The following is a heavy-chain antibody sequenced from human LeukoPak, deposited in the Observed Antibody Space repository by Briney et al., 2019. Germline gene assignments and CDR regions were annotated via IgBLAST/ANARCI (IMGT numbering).Heavy chain of an antibody. J-gene: IGHJ4*02. CDR2: IGGSSGYI. CDR3: ARGQFFDY. Sequence: GGSLRLSCAASGFTFSGYSMNWVRQAPGKGLEWLSSIGGSSGYIYHADSVKGRFTISRDNAKNSLYLQMNSLRDEDTAVYYCARGQFFDYWGQGTLVTVSS. CDR1: GFTFSGYS. V-gene: IGHV3-21*01.